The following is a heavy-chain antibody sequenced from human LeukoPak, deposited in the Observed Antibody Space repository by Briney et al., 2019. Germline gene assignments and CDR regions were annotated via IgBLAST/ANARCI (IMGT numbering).Heavy chain of an antibody. Sequence: PSETLSLTCAVSGDSISSKNWWNWVRQPPGKGLEWIGEIYHGGNTNYNPSLKSRVTISVDKSKNQFFLILSSVTAADTAVYYCARDREYSKSWSFGYWGQGTLVTVSS. V-gene: IGHV4-4*02. CDR2: IYHGGNT. J-gene: IGHJ4*02. D-gene: IGHD6-13*01. CDR3: ARDREYSKSWSFGY. CDR1: GDSISSKNW.